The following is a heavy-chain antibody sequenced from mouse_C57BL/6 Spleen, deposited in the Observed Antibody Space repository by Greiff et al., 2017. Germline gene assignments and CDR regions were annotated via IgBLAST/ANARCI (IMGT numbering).Heavy chain of an antibody. CDR2: IDPENGDT. Sequence: VQLQQSGAELVRPGASVKLSCTASGFNIKDDYMHWVKQRPEQGLEWIGWIDPENGDTEYASKFQGKATITSYTSTNTAYLQLSSLTSEDTAVYYCTTRCPYYAMDYWGQGTSVTVSS. CDR1: GFNIKDDY. J-gene: IGHJ4*01. CDR3: TTRCPYYAMDY. D-gene: IGHD6-1*01. V-gene: IGHV14-4*01.